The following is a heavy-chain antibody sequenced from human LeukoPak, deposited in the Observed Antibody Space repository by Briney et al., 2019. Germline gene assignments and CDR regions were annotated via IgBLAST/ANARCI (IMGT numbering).Heavy chain of an antibody. D-gene: IGHD3-16*01. V-gene: IGHV3-7*01. J-gene: IGHJ4*02. Sequence: GGSLRLSCAASGFPFITYGLGGVPQAPGKGLEWVANIKEDGSEKYYVDSVKGRFTISRDNAKNSLSLQMNSLRAEDTALYYCVGGNSFDYWGQGTLVAVSS. CDR3: VGGNSFDY. CDR1: GFPFITYG. CDR2: IKEDGSEK.